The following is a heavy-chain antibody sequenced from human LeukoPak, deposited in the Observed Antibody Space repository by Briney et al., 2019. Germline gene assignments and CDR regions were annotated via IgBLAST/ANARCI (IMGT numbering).Heavy chain of an antibody. CDR3: ARESGWNLDY. V-gene: IGHV4-4*02. CDR2: IYHSGST. J-gene: IGHJ4*02. CDR1: GGFISTSNW. Sequence: DPSETLSLTCRVSGGFISTSNWWSWVRQSPGKGLEWIGEIYHSGSTNYNPSLKSRVTISVDKSKNQFSLRLNSVTGADTAVYYCARESGWNLDYWGQGTLVAVSP. D-gene: IGHD6-19*01.